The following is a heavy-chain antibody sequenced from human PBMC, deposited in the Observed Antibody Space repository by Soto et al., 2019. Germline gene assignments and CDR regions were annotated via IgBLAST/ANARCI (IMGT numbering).Heavy chain of an antibody. V-gene: IGHV3-9*01. J-gene: IGHJ5*02. CDR1: GFTFDDYA. D-gene: IGHD3-10*01. CDR2: ISWNSGSI. Sequence: ESGGGLVQPGRSLRLSCAASGFTFDDYAMHWVRQAPGKGLEWVSGISWNSGSIGYADSVKGRFTISRDNAKNSLYLQMNSLIAEDTALYYCAKSGPLWFGELVGWFDPWGQGTLVTVSS. CDR3: AKSGPLWFGELVGWFDP.